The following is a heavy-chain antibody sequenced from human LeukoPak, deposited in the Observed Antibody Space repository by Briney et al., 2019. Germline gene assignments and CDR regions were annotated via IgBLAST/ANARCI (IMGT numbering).Heavy chain of an antibody. J-gene: IGHJ3*02. CDR3: ASMTQGSGYYHGAFDI. D-gene: IGHD3-3*01. CDR2: IYSGGST. Sequence: PGGSLRLSCVVSGFTVSSNYMSWFRQAPGKGLEWVSVIYSGGSTYYADSVKGRFTISRDNSKNTLYLQMNSLRAEDTAVYYCASMTQGSGYYHGAFDIWGQGTMVTVPS. CDR1: GFTVSSNY. V-gene: IGHV3-53*01.